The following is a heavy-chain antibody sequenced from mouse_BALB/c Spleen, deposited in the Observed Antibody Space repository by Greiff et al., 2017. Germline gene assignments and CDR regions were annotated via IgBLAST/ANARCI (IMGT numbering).Heavy chain of an antibody. Sequence: EVQLQQSGTVLARPGASVKMSCKASGYTFTSYWMHWVKQRPGQGLEWIGAIYPGNSDTSYNQKFKGKATLTAVTSTSTAYMELSSLTNEDSAVYYCTRHGWLKDYAMDDWGQGTSVTVSS. CDR3: TRHGWLKDYAMDD. J-gene: IGHJ4*01. V-gene: IGHV1-5*01. CDR1: GYTFTSYW. D-gene: IGHD2-3*01. CDR2: IYPGNSDT.